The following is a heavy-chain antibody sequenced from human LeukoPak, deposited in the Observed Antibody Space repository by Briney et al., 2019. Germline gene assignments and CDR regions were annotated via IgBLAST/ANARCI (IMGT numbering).Heavy chain of an antibody. J-gene: IGHJ4*02. CDR1: GGSISSGGYS. V-gene: IGHV4-30-2*01. D-gene: IGHD3-22*01. CDR3: AREGGYDSSGYYYFDY. CDR2: IYHSGST. Sequence: SQTLSLTCAVSGGSISSGGYSWSWIRQPPGKGLEWIGYIYHSGSTHYNPSLKSRVTISVDRSKNQFSLKLSSVTAADTAVYYCAREGGYDSSGYYYFDYWGQGTLVTVSS.